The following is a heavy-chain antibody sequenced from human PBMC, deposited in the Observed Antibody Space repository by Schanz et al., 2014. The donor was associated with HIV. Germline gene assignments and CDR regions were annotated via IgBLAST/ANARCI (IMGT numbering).Heavy chain of an antibody. CDR2: ISESGGRT. V-gene: IGHV3-23*01. D-gene: IGHD3-22*01. CDR3: AKPEYDSRGNSQSHFDY. CDR1: GFNFNNYA. J-gene: IGHJ4*02. Sequence: EVQLLESGGGLEQPGGSLRLSCAASGFNFNNYAMTWVHQAPGKGLEWVSSISESGGRTYYADSENGRFTISRDNSKNTLYLQMTTLRIDDTAVYYCAKPEYDSRGNSQSHFDYWGQGTLVTVS.